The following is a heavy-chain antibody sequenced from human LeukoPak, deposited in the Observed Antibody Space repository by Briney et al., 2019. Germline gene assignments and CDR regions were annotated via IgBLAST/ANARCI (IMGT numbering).Heavy chain of an antibody. D-gene: IGHD2-8*01. Sequence: PSETLSLTCAVYGGSFSGYYWSWIRQPAGKGLEWIGRIYTSGSTNYNPSLKSRVTISVDTSKNQFSLKLSSVTAADTAVYYCARAAQFRYYDAFDIWGQGTMVTVSS. CDR3: ARAAQFRYYDAFDI. V-gene: IGHV4-59*10. CDR1: GGSFSGYY. J-gene: IGHJ3*02. CDR2: IYTSGST.